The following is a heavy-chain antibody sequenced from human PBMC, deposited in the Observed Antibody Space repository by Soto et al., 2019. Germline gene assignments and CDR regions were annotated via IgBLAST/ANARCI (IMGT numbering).Heavy chain of an antibody. D-gene: IGHD6-6*01. CDR3: ARSMYSTSAQLYYGMDV. Sequence: SETLSLTCSVSGGSISDYYWSWIRQSPEKGLEYIAYSSYGGITNLNGALNGRVTISVDTSKNQLSLKLSSATAADTAVYYCARSMYSTSAQLYYGMDVWGQGTTVTVSS. J-gene: IGHJ6*02. CDR2: SSYGGIT. V-gene: IGHV4-59*08. CDR1: GGSISDYY.